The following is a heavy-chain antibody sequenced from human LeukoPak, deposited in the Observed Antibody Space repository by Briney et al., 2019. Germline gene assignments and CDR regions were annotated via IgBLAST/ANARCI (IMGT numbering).Heavy chain of an antibody. CDR1: GYTFTSYD. CDR3: GRSGGYSSSADSDY. V-gene: IGHV1-8*01. Sequence: ASVKVSCKASGYTFTSYDINWVRQATGQGLEWMGWMNPNSGNTGYAQKFQGRVTMTRNTSISTAYMELSSLRSEDTAVYYCGRSGGYSSSADSDYWGQGTLVTVSS. D-gene: IGHD6-6*01. CDR2: MNPNSGNT. J-gene: IGHJ4*02.